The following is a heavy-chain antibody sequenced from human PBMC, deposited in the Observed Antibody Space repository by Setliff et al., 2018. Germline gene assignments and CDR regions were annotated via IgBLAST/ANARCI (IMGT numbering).Heavy chain of an antibody. CDR1: GGSFDTYY. Sequence: SEPLSLTCNVYGGSFDTYYWSWIRQPPGKGLEWFGEINQSGSGDYNPSFKGRVTISVDTSKKQFSLTLTSVTAADTALYYCRQAVVGRDVFDIWGQGTVVTVSS. CDR3: RQAVVGRDVFDI. CDR2: INQSGSG. V-gene: IGHV4-34*01. D-gene: IGHD1-1*01. J-gene: IGHJ3*02.